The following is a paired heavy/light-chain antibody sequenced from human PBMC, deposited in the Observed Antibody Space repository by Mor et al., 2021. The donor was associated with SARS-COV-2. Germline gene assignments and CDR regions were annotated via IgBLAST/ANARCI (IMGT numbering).Light chain of an antibody. CDR1: EGVSSSY. CDR2: AAS. V-gene: IGKV3-20*01. Sequence: EIVLTQSPGTLSLSPGERATLSCRASEGVSSSYLAWYQQKPGQSPRLVIYAASVRATGIPDRFSGSGAGTEFSLTISRLEPEDFAVYYCQQYSRPRPFGFGGGANPVTFGGGTKVEV. J-gene: IGKJ4*01. CDR3: QQYSRPRPFGFGGGANPVT.
Heavy chain of an antibody. CDR1: GFSLADSRLG. Sequence: QVTLKESGPAVVKPTETLTLTCSVSGFSLADSRLGVSWIRQSPGKPLEWLGHIFSNDDKAYSTSLKHRIVMSEDTSNRLVVLSLTNMEPEDSGTYYCARIWKLKTGPMWGSAWEGMDVWGQGTAVAVSS. CDR2: IFSNDDK. J-gene: IGHJ6*02. D-gene: IGHD3-16*01. CDR3: ARIWKLKTGPMWGSAWEGMDV. V-gene: IGHV2-26*01.